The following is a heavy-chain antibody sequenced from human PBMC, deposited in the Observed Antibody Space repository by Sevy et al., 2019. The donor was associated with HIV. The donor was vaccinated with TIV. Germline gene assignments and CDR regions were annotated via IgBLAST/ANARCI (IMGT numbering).Heavy chain of an antibody. CDR2: IYDSGHT. D-gene: IGHD4-17*01. Sequence: SETLSLTCTVSGGSFSTYSWNWIRQSPGKGLEWIGYIYDSGHTNYNPSLKSRVTISVDTSKNQFSPKLNSVTAADTAVYYCAREKGTVTILSAFDIWGQGTRVTVSS. V-gene: IGHV4-59*01. J-gene: IGHJ3*02. CDR1: GGSFSTYS. CDR3: AREKGTVTILSAFDI.